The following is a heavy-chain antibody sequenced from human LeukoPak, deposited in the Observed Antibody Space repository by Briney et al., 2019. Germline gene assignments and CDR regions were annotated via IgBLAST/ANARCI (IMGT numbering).Heavy chain of an antibody. CDR2: IGTAGDT. CDR1: GFTFSSYD. V-gene: IGHV3-13*01. D-gene: IGHD6-13*01. J-gene: IGHJ6*02. Sequence: GGSLRLSRAASGFTFSSYDMHWVRQATGKGLEWVSAIGTAGDTYYPGSVKGRFTISRENAKNSLYLQMNSLRAGDTAVYYCARGSSSWYYYYGMDVWGQGTTVTVSS. CDR3: ARGSSSWYYYYGMDV.